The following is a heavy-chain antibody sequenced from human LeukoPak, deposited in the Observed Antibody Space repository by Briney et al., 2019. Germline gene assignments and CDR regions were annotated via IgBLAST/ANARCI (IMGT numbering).Heavy chain of an antibody. J-gene: IGHJ4*02. CDR3: AKDRPNYYGSNGHYYRRDGDY. V-gene: IGHV3-23*01. Sequence: PGGSLRLSCAGSGFMFSNYWMTWVRQAPGKGLQWVSSITSSGDGTYYADSVKGRFTISRDNSENMLYLQMNSLRVEDTAVYFCAKDRPNYYGSNGHYYRRDGDYWGQGTLVTVSS. D-gene: IGHD3-22*01. CDR1: GFMFSNYW. CDR2: ITSSGDGT.